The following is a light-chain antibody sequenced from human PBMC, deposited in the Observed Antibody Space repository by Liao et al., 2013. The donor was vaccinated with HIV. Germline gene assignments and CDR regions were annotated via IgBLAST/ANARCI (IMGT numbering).Light chain of an antibody. CDR1: NIGGRS. CDR2: YDN. V-gene: IGLV3-21*01. CDR3: QVWDSSSDLYV. Sequence: SYELTQPPSVSVAPGATATITCGGDNIGGRSVHWYQHKAGQAPHLVISYDNDRPSGIPDRFSGSNSRNTATLTISRVEAGDEADYYCQVWDSSSDLYVFGTGTKVTV. J-gene: IGLJ1*01.